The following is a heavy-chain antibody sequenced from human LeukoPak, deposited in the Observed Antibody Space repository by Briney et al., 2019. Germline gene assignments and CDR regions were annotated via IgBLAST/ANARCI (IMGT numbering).Heavy chain of an antibody. J-gene: IGHJ3*02. V-gene: IGHV3-53*01. D-gene: IGHD3-22*01. CDR3: ARDLGSSGSDAFDI. Sequence: GGSLRLSCAASGFTVSSNYMSWVRQAPGKGLEWVSVIYSSGSTYYADSVKGRFTISRDNSKNTLYLQMNSLRAEDTAVYYCARDLGSSGSDAFDIWGQGTMVTVSS. CDR2: IYSSGST. CDR1: GFTVSSNY.